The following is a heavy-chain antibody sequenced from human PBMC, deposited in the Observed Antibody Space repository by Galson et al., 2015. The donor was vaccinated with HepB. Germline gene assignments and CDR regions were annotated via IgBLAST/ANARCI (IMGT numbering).Heavy chain of an antibody. V-gene: IGHV3-48*02. D-gene: IGHD3-3*01. J-gene: IGHJ6*02. Sequence: LRLSCAASGFTFSSYSMNWVRQAPGEGPEWLSYITSGSSTIYYADSVKGRFIISRDNAMNSLYLQMHSLRDEDTAVYYCARDDSSFCSGYWDHGMDVWGQGTTVTVSS. CDR3: ARDDSSFCSGYWDHGMDV. CDR1: GFTFSSYS. CDR2: ITSGSSTI.